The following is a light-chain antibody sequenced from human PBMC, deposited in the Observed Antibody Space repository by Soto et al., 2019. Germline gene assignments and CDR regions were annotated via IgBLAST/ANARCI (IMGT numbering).Light chain of an antibody. CDR2: DAS. J-gene: IGKJ1*01. CDR3: QQYNTYPWT. CDR1: QSISGY. Sequence: IQMAQSASTLSASVGDRVTITCRSSQSISGYLAWYQQKPGKAPKLLIYDASSLESGVPSRFSGSASGTEFTLTISSLQPDDFATYYCQQYNTYPWTFGQGTKVDIK. V-gene: IGKV1-5*01.